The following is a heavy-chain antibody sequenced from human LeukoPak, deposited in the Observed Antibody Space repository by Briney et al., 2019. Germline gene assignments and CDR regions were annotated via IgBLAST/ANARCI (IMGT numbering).Heavy chain of an antibody. J-gene: IGHJ6*03. CDR3: ARHYQSWNYVWDYYYMDV. CDR2: INPSGGST. CDR1: GYTFTSYY. D-gene: IGHD1-7*01. V-gene: IGHV1-46*01. Sequence: ASVKVSCKASGYTFTSYYMHWVRQAPGQGLEWVGIINPSGGSTSYAQKFQGRVTMTRDMSTSTVYMELSSLRSEDTAVYCCARHYQSWNYVWDYYYMDVWGKGTTVTVSS.